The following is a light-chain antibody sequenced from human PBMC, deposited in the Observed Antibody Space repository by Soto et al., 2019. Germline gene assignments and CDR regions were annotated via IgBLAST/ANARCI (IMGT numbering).Light chain of an antibody. Sequence: DIQMTQSPYSLSASLGDSVTITCRASQNIRTYLNWYQQKPGRAPKLLIHSASALPSGVPSRFSGSGSGTEFTLTISSLQPDDFATYYCQHCNSYSEAFGQGTKVDI. CDR2: SAS. CDR1: QNIRTY. J-gene: IGKJ1*01. CDR3: QHCNSYSEA. V-gene: IGKV1-9*01.